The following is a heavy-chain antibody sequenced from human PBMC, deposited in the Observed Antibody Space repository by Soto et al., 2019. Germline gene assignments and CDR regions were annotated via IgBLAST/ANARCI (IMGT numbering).Heavy chain of an antibody. V-gene: IGHV1-8*02. J-gene: IGHJ2*01. CDR2: MNPISGTT. CDR1: GGTFSSYA. CDR3: ARGQYYDFWSGYYHWYFDL. Sequence: ASVKVSCKASGGTFSSYAISWVRQAPGQGLEWMGGMNPISGTTGYAQKFQGRVTMTRNTSISTAYMELSSLRSEDTAVYYCARGQYYDFWSGYYHWYFDLWGRGTLVTVSS. D-gene: IGHD3-3*01.